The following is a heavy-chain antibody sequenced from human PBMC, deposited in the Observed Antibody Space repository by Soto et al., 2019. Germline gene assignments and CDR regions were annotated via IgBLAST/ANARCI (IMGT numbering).Heavy chain of an antibody. J-gene: IGHJ4*02. D-gene: IGHD1-26*01. Sequence: ASVKVSCKASGYTFTSYYMHWVRQAPGQGLEWMGIINPSGGSTSYAQKFQGRVTMTRDTSTSTVYMELSSLRSEDTAVYYCATLVGATTVDYWGQGTLVTVSS. CDR3: ATLVGATTVDY. CDR2: INPSGGST. CDR1: GYTFTSYY. V-gene: IGHV1-46*01.